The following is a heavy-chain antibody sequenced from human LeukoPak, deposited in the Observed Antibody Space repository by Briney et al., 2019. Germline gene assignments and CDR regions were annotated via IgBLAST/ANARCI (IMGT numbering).Heavy chain of an antibody. CDR1: GGSISSYY. J-gene: IGHJ5*02. CDR2: IYTSGST. Sequence: SSETLSLTCTVSGGSISSYYWSWIRQPAGKGLEWIGRIYTSGSTNYNPSLKSRVTMSVDTSKNQFSLKLSSVTAADTAVYYCARVGNIQYQNWFDPWGQGTLVTVSS. V-gene: IGHV4-4*07. CDR3: ARVGNIQYQNWFDP. D-gene: IGHD2-2*01.